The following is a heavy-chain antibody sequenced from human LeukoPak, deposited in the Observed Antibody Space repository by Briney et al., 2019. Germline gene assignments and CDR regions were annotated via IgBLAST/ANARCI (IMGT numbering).Heavy chain of an antibody. J-gene: IGHJ4*02. CDR3: ARGRRYLDFDY. CDR1: VGSISSYY. Sequence: KPSETLSLTCTVSVGSISSYYWSWIRQPPGKGLEWIGYIYYSGSTNYNPSLKSRVTISVDTSKNQFSLKLSSVTAADTAVYYCARGRRYLDFDYWGQGTLVTVSS. V-gene: IGHV4-59*01. D-gene: IGHD3-9*01. CDR2: IYYSGST.